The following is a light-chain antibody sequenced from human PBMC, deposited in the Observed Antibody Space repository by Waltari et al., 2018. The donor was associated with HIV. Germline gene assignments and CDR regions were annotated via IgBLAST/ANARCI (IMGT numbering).Light chain of an antibody. CDR3: CSYAGSPYV. Sequence: QSALTQPASVSGSPGQSITISCTGTSSDVGSYNLVSWYQQHPGKAPKLMIYEVSKRPSGVSNRFSGSKSGNTASLTISGLQAEYEADYYCCSYAGSPYVFGTGTKVTVL. V-gene: IGLV2-23*02. J-gene: IGLJ1*01. CDR2: EVS. CDR1: SSDVGSYNL.